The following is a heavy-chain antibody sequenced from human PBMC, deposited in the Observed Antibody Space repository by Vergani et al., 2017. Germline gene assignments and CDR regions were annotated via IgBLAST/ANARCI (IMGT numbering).Heavy chain of an antibody. CDR3: ARSSRYSSSWYGY. CDR1: GFTFSSYW. J-gene: IGHJ4*02. Sequence: EVQLVESGGGLVQPGGSLRLSCAASGFTFSSYWMSWVRQAPGKGLEWVANIKQDGSEKYYVDSVKGRFTISRDNAKNSLYLQMNSLRAEDTAVYYCARSSRYSSSWYGYWGQGTLVTVSS. V-gene: IGHV3-7*01. D-gene: IGHD6-13*01. CDR2: IKQDGSEK.